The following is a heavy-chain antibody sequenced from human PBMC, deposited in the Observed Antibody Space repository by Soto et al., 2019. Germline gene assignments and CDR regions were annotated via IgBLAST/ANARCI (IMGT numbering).Heavy chain of an antibody. CDR3: AKDRTSQWLVGPRGTGMDV. Sequence: GGSLRLSCAASGFTFSSYAMSWVRQAPGKGLEWVSAISGSGGSTYYADSVKGRFTISRDNSKNTLYLQMSSLRAEDTAVYYCAKDRTSQWLVGPRGTGMDVWGQGTTVTVS. D-gene: IGHD6-19*01. V-gene: IGHV3-23*01. CDR2: ISGSGGST. CDR1: GFTFSSYA. J-gene: IGHJ6*02.